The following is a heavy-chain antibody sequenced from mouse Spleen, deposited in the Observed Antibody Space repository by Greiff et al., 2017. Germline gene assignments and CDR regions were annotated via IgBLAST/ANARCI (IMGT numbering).Heavy chain of an antibody. J-gene: IGHJ2*01. Sequence: EVMLVESEGGLVQPGSSMKLSCTASGFTFSDYYMAWVRQVPEKGLEWVANINYDGSSTYYLDSLKSRFIISRDNAKNILYLQMSSLKSEDTATYYCARDRNWEGFDYWGQGTTLTVSS. CDR1: GFTFSDYY. D-gene: IGHD4-1*01. V-gene: IGHV5-16*01. CDR2: INYDGSST. CDR3: ARDRNWEGFDY.